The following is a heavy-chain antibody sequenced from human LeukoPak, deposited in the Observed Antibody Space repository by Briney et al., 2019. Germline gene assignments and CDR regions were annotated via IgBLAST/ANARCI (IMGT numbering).Heavy chain of an antibody. V-gene: IGHV1-2*02. Sequence: VASVKVSCKASGYTLTGYYMHWVRQAPGQGLEWMGWINPNGGGTNYAQKFQGRVTMTRDTSISTAYMELSRLRSDDTAVYYCARDPITGTTYFDYWGQGTLVTVSS. CDR3: ARDPITGTTYFDY. D-gene: IGHD1-20*01. J-gene: IGHJ4*02. CDR1: GYTLTGYY. CDR2: INPNGGGT.